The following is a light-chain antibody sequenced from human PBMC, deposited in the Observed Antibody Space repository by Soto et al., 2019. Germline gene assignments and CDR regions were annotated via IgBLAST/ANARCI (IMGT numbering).Light chain of an antibody. Sequence: QTVLTQPASVSGSPGPSLTISCTGSSSDVGAYNFVSWYQHHPGRAPKLILYEVTTRPSGVSSRFSGSKSGNTASLTISGLQADDEATYYCSSYTSTNTPYVFGTGTKVTVL. CDR3: SSYTSTNTPYV. CDR1: SSDVGAYNF. CDR2: EVT. V-gene: IGLV2-14*01. J-gene: IGLJ1*01.